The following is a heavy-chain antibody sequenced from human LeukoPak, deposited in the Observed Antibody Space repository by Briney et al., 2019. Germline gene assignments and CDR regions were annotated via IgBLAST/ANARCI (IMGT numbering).Heavy chain of an antibody. CDR2: ISSSSSYI. V-gene: IGHV3-21*01. J-gene: IGHJ3*02. CDR1: GIIFSSYS. D-gene: IGHD4-23*01. CDR3: TVWGGNSENASDI. Sequence: GGSLRLSCAASGIIFSSYSMNWVRQAPGKGLEWVASISSSSSYIYYADSVKGRFTISRDNAKKSLYLQMNSLRAEDTAVYYCTVWGGNSENASDIWGQGTMVTVSS.